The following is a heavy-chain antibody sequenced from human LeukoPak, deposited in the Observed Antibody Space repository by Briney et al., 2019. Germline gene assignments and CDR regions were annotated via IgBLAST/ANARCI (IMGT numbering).Heavy chain of an antibody. D-gene: IGHD3-10*01. CDR1: GGSVSSGSYY. CDR2: IYYSGST. CDR3: ARSFGSGSYFFDY. Sequence: SETLSLTCTVSGGSVSSGSYYWSWIRQPPGKGLEWIGYIYYSGSTNYNPSLKSRVTISVDTSSNQFSLKLSSVTAADTAVYYCARSFGSGSYFFDYWGQGTLVTVSS. V-gene: IGHV4-61*01. J-gene: IGHJ4*02.